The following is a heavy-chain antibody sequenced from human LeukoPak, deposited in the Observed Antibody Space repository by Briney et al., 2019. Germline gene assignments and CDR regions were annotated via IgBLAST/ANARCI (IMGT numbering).Heavy chain of an antibody. D-gene: IGHD6-13*01. V-gene: IGHV4-38-2*02. J-gene: IGHJ5*02. CDR3: AKGDPFRAGWFDP. CDR1: GYSISSGFY. CDR2: IYHSGST. Sequence: SETLSLTCTVSGYSISSGFYWGWIRQPPGKGLEWIGSIYHSGSTHYNPSLKSRVTISVDTSKNQFSLKLSSVTAADTAVYYCAKGDPFRAGWFDPWGQGILVTVSS.